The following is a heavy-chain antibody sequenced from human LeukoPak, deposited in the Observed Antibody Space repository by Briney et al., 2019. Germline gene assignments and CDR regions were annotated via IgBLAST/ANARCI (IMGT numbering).Heavy chain of an antibody. Sequence: GGSLRLSCAASGFTFDDYAMHWVRQAPGKSLEWVSGISWNSGSIGYADSVKGRFTISRDNAKNSLYLQMNSLRAEDTALYYCAKDLTYMAVADQFGIGMDVWGQGTTVTVSS. CDR1: GFTFDDYA. CDR2: ISWNSGSI. V-gene: IGHV3-9*01. J-gene: IGHJ6*02. D-gene: IGHD6-19*01. CDR3: AKDLTYMAVADQFGIGMDV.